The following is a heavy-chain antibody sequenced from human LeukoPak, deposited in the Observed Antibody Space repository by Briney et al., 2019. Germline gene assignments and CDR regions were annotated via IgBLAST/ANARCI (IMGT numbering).Heavy chain of an antibody. J-gene: IGHJ3*02. CDR1: GFTFSSYN. CDR2: ISSRSNYI. V-gene: IGHV3-21*01. D-gene: IGHD3-22*01. Sequence: PGGSLRLSCAASGFTFSSYNMNWVRQAPGKGLEWVSSISSRSNYIYLADSLKGRFTISRDNAKNSLYLQMNSLRAEDTAMYYCARDRAVYSGSRGYYPDAFDIWGQGTMVTVSS. CDR3: ARDRAVYSGSRGYYPDAFDI.